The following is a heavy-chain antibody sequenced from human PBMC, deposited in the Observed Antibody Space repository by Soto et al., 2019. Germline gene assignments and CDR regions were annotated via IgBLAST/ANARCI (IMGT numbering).Heavy chain of an antibody. CDR1: GGTISSWY. CDR3: ARATIVLVPAAMVSHLFAP. CDR2: IYYSGST. J-gene: IGHJ5*02. D-gene: IGHD2-2*01. V-gene: IGHV4-59*08. Sequence: SETLSLTCTVSGGTISSWYWSWIRQPPGKGLEWIGYIYYSGSTNCNPSLKSRVTISVDTSKNQFSLKLSSVTAADTAVYYCARATIVLVPAAMVSHLFAPWGQGTLVTVSS.